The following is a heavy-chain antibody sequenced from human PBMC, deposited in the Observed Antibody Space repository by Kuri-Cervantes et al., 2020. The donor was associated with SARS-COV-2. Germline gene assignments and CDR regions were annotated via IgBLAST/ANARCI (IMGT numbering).Heavy chain of an antibody. J-gene: IGHJ4*02. V-gene: IGHV4-61*02. D-gene: IGHD6-13*01. Sequence: LSLNPTGPGGSISSGRYYWSWIRQPAGKGLEWIGRIYPSGSTNYNPSLKSRVTISVDTSKKQFSLKLSAVTAADTAVYYCARAVRSSSWYNFDYWGQGTLVTVSS. CDR1: GGSISSGRYY. CDR3: ARAVRSSSWYNFDY. CDR2: IYPSGST.